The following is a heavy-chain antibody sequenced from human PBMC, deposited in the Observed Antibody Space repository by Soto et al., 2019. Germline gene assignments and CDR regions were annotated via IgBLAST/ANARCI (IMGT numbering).Heavy chain of an antibody. CDR3: AMMVGLSSRTITGVSWGLYYFDY. J-gene: IGHJ4*02. V-gene: IGHV4-30-4*01. Sequence: PSETLSLTCTVSGGSISSGDYYWSWIRQPPGKSLEWIGYIYYSGSTYYNPYLKSRVNISVATSTNHFSLKLSSLTASDTAVYYCAMMVGLSSRTITGVSWGLYYFDYWGQGTLVTVSS. D-gene: IGHD1-20*01. CDR2: IYYSGST. CDR1: GGSISSGDYY.